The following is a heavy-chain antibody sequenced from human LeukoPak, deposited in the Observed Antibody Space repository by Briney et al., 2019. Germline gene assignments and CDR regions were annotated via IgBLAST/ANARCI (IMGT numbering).Heavy chain of an antibody. D-gene: IGHD3-9*01. Sequence: SETLSLTCAVYGGSFSGYYWSWIRQPPGKGLEWIGEINHSGSTNYNPSLKSRVTMSVDTSKNQFSLKLSSVTAADTAVYYCAGRRIGVRYFDWSVHYWGQGTLVTVSS. V-gene: IGHV4-34*01. CDR1: GGSFSGYY. CDR2: INHSGST. J-gene: IGHJ4*02. CDR3: AGRRIGVRYFDWSVHY.